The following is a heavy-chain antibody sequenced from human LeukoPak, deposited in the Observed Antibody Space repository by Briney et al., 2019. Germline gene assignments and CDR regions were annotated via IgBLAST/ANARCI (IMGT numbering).Heavy chain of an antibody. CDR3: ARLYGYSFAVSRKYFDY. V-gene: IGHV4-34*01. J-gene: IGHJ4*02. D-gene: IGHD5-24*01. CDR1: GGSFSGYY. CDR2: INHSGST. Sequence: SETLSLTCAVYGGSFSGYYWSWIRQPPGKGLEWIGEINHSGSTYYNPSLTSRVTISVDTSKNQFSLKLSSVTAADTAVYYCARLYGYSFAVSRKYFDYWGQGTLVTVPS.